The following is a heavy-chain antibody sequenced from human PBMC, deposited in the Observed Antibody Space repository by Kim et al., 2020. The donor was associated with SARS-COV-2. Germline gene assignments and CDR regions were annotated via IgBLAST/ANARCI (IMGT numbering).Heavy chain of an antibody. V-gene: IGHV7-4-1*02. D-gene: IGHD1-20*01. CDR1: GYTFTSYA. CDR3: ARSGHNWNRRKRGGMDV. Sequence: ASVKVSCKASGYTFTSYAMNWVRQAPGQGLEWMGWINTNTGNPTYAQGFTGRFVFSLDTSVSTAYLQISSLKAEDTAVYYCARSGHNWNRRKRGGMDVWGQGTTVTVSS. CDR2: INTNTGNP. J-gene: IGHJ6*02.